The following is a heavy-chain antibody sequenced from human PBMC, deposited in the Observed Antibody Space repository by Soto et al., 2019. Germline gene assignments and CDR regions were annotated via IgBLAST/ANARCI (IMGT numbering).Heavy chain of an antibody. CDR3: ARRPQKAYDPIDY. CDR1: GYKFSGYW. CDR2: IYPGDFDT. J-gene: IGHJ4*02. Sequence: PGESLKISCMTSGYKFSGYWIAWVRQRPGKGLEWMGIIYPGDFDTRYSPSFEGQVTISVDRSTNTAHLQWSSLKASDTAIYYCARRPQKAYDPIDYWGQGTLVTVSS. V-gene: IGHV5-51*01. D-gene: IGHD1-1*01.